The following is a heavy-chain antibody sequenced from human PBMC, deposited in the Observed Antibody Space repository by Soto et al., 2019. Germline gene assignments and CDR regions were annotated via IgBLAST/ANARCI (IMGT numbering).Heavy chain of an antibody. CDR1: GFTFSSYA. Sequence: HPGGSLRLSCAASGFTFSSYAMSWVRQAPGKGLEWVSAISGSGGSTYYADSVKGRFTISRDNSKNTLYLQMNSLRAEDTAVYYCAKDLKIQLWLSGAFDIWGQGTMVTVSS. J-gene: IGHJ3*02. CDR2: ISGSGGST. CDR3: AKDLKIQLWLSGAFDI. V-gene: IGHV3-23*01. D-gene: IGHD5-18*01.